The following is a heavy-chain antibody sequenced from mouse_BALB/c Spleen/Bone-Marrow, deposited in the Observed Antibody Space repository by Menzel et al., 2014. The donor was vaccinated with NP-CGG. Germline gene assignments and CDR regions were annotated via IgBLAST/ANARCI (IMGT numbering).Heavy chain of an antibody. CDR1: GFTFSDFY. Sequence: EVHLVESGGGLVQPEDSLRLSCATSGFTFSDFYMEWVRQPPGKRLEWIAASRNKAKHYTTEYSASVKGRFIVSRDTSQSILYLQMNALRAEDTAIYYCARDVGYGNYFVYWGQGTLVTVSA. D-gene: IGHD2-10*02. CDR3: ARDVGYGNYFVY. V-gene: IGHV7-1*02. J-gene: IGHJ3*01. CDR2: SRNKAKHYTT.